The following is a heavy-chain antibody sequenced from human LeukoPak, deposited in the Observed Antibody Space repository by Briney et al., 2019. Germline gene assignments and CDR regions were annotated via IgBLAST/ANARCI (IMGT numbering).Heavy chain of an antibody. J-gene: IGHJ4*02. CDR3: ARGQQQAYYFDY. V-gene: IGHV3-21*01. D-gene: IGHD6-13*01. CDR1: GFTFSSYS. CDR2: ISSSSSYI. Sequence: GGSLRLYCAASGFTFSSYSMNWVRQAPGKGLEWVSSISSSSSYIYYADSVKGRFTISRDNAKNSLYLQMNSLRAEDTAVYYCARGQQQAYYFDYWGQGTLVTVSS.